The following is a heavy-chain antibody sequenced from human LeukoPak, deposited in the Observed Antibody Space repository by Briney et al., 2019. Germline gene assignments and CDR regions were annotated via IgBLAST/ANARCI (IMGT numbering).Heavy chain of an antibody. V-gene: IGHV3-30*04. D-gene: IGHD3-10*01. CDR3: ARDIGLFYYYYGMDV. J-gene: IGHJ6*04. CDR2: ISYDGSNK. Sequence: GGSLRLSCAASGFTFSSYAMHWVRQAPGGGLEWGAVISYDGSNKYYADSVKGRFTISRDNSKNTLYLQMNSLRAEDTAVYYCARDIGLFYYYYGMDVWGKGTTVTVSS. CDR1: GFTFSSYA.